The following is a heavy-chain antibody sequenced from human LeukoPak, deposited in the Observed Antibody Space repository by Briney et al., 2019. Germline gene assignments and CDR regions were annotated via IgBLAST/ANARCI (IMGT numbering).Heavy chain of an antibody. Sequence: ASVKVSCKVSGYTLTELSMHWVRQAPGNGLEWMGGFDPEDGETIYAQKFQGRVTMTEDTSTDTAYMELSSLRSEDTAVYYCATDLTRYSSGWYQLDAFDIWGQGTMVTVSS. J-gene: IGHJ3*02. CDR3: ATDLTRYSSGWYQLDAFDI. V-gene: IGHV1-24*01. CDR1: GYTLTELS. CDR2: FDPEDGET. D-gene: IGHD6-19*01.